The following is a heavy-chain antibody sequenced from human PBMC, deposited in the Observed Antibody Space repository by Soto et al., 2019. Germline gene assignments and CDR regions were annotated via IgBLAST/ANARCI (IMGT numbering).Heavy chain of an antibody. V-gene: IGHV2-5*02. CDR2: IYWDDDK. CDR3: APDRNRAYCGGDCYSTTPSWYFDL. J-gene: IGHJ2*01. CDR1: GFSLSTSGVG. D-gene: IGHD2-21*02. Sequence: QITLKESGPTLVKPTQTLTLTCTFSGFSLSTSGVGVGWIRQPPGKALEWLALIYWDDDKRYSPSLKSRLTITKDTSKKQVVLTMTNMDPVDTATYYCAPDRNRAYCGGDCYSTTPSWYFDLWGRGTLVTVSS.